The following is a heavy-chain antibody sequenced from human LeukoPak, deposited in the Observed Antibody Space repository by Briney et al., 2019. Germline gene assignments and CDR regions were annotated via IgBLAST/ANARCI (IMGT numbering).Heavy chain of an antibody. Sequence: GGSLRLSCAASGFSISSYEMNWVRQAPGKGLEWVSHISSSGSTIWYADSVRGRFTISRDNAKNSLYLQMNSLRAEDTAVYYCARVELAPYYYYMDVWGKGTTVTVSS. CDR1: GFSISSYE. D-gene: IGHD1-7*01. CDR2: ISSSGSTI. CDR3: ARVELAPYYYYMDV. J-gene: IGHJ6*03. V-gene: IGHV3-48*03.